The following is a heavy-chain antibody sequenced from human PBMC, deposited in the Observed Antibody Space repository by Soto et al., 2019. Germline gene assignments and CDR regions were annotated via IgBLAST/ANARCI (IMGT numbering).Heavy chain of an antibody. CDR3: ARTNSGYDIPSFDY. J-gene: IGHJ4*02. CDR2: IIPIFGTA. V-gene: IGHV1-69*12. Sequence: QVQLVQSGAEVKKPGSSVKVSCKASGGTFSSYAISWVRQAPGQGLEWMGGIIPIFGTANYAQKFQGRGTITADESTSTAYMELSSLRSEDTAVYYCARTNSGYDIPSFDYWGQGTLVTVSS. D-gene: IGHD5-12*01. CDR1: GGTFSSYA.